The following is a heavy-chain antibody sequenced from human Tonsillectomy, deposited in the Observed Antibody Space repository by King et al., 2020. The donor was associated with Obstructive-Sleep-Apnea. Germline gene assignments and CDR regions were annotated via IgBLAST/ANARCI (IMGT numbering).Heavy chain of an antibody. CDR2: IRGSDDNT. CDR3: AKGLLISVSGPDF. CDR1: GFTFTTYA. Sequence: VQLVESGGGLVQPGGSLRLSCTASGFTFTTYAMSWVRQAPGKGLEWVSTIRGSDDNTYYADSVKGRFTISGDNSRNTLYLQMSSLRAEDTAMYYCAKGLLISVSGPDFWGQGTLVTVSS. D-gene: IGHD6-19*01. J-gene: IGHJ4*02. V-gene: IGHV3-23*04.